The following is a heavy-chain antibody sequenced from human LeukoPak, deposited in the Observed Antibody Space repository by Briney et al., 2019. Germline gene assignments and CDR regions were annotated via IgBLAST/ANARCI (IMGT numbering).Heavy chain of an antibody. CDR2: IYPRDGST. J-gene: IGHJ4*02. CDR3: ARDQEGFDY. CDR1: GYTFTSNY. V-gene: IGHV1-46*01. Sequence: ASVKVSYKASGYTFTSNYIHWVRQAPGQGLEWMGMIYPRDGSTSYAQKFQGRVTVTRDTSTSTVHMELSGLRSEDTAVYYCARDQEGFDYWGQGTLSPSPQ.